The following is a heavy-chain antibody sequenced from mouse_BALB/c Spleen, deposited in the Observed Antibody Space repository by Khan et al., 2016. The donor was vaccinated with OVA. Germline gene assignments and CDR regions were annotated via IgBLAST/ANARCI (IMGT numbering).Heavy chain of an antibody. CDR3: ARREKYGYDPSWFAY. CDR1: GYTFTSYW. Sequence: QVQLQQPGAELVRPGASVKLSCKASGYTFTSYWMNWVRQRPRQGLEWIGKINPSDSESHYNQMFKDKATLTVDKSSGTAYMQLSSRTSEDSAVYYCARREKYGYDPSWFAYWGQGTLVTVSA. V-gene: IGHV1-52*01. D-gene: IGHD2-2*01. CDR2: INPSDSES. J-gene: IGHJ3*01.